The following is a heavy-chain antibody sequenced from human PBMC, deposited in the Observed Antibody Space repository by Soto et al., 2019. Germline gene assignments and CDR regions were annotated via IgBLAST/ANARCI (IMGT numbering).Heavy chain of an antibody. J-gene: IGHJ4*02. CDR1: GYTFSNFA. V-gene: IGHV1-3*01. D-gene: IGHD4-17*01. CDR2: INAGNGNT. Sequence: GASVKVSCKACGYTFSNFAMHWVRQAPGQRLEWMGWINAGNGNTKYSQKFQGRVTITRDTSASTAYMELSSLRSEDTAVYYCARENGDYFSYWGQGTLVTVSS. CDR3: ARENGDYFSY.